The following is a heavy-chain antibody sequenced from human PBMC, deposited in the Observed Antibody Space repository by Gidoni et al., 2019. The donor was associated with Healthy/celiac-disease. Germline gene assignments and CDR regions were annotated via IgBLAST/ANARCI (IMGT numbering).Heavy chain of an antibody. Sequence: QVQLQQWGAGLLKPSETLSLTCAVYGGSFSGYYWSWIRQPPGKGLEWIGEINHSGSTNYNPSLKSRVTISVDTSKNQFSLKLSSVTAADTAVYYCARVGYCSSTSCRKTPTMGALTDRDAFDIWGQGTMVTVSS. CDR1: GGSFSGYY. V-gene: IGHV4-34*01. CDR2: INHSGST. CDR3: ARVGYCSSTSCRKTPTMGALTDRDAFDI. J-gene: IGHJ3*02. D-gene: IGHD2-2*01.